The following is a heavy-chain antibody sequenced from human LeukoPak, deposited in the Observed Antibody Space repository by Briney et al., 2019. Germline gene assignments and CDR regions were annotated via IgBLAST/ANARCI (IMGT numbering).Heavy chain of an antibody. CDR3: ARGAHYYDSSGYYYHDAFDI. V-gene: IGHV1-18*01. CDR1: GYTFTSYG. J-gene: IGHJ3*02. Sequence: ASVKVSCKASGYTFTSYGISWVRQAPGQGLEWMGWISAYNGNTNYAQKLQGRVTMTTGTSTSTAYMELRSLRSDDTAVYYCARGAHYYDSSGYYYHDAFDIWGQGTMVTVSS. D-gene: IGHD3-22*01. CDR2: ISAYNGNT.